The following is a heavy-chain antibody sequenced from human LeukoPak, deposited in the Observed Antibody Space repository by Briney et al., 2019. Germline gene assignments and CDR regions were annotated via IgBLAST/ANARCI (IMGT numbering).Heavy chain of an antibody. CDR2: IYTSGST. D-gene: IGHD5-12*01. J-gene: IGHJ6*03. CDR3: ARDGDSGYEADYYYMDV. Sequence: PSETLSLTCTVSGGSISSYYWSWIRQPAGKGLEWIGRIYTSGSTNYNPSLRSRVTMSVDTSKHQFSLKLSSVTAADTAVYYCARDGDSGYEADYYYMDVWGKGTTVTVSS. CDR1: GGSISSYY. V-gene: IGHV4-4*07.